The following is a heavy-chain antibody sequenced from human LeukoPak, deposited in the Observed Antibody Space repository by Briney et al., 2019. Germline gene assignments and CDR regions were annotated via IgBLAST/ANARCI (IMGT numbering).Heavy chain of an antibody. CDR1: GGSSFGSH. V-gene: IGHV4-34*01. CDR2: IDHSGRT. J-gene: IGHJ4*02. D-gene: IGHD4-23*01. CDR3: ARDPTTVVTLPYYFDF. Sequence: SETLSLTCAVSGGSSFGSHWNWIRQSPEKGLEWIGEIDHSGRTNYNPSLKSRVTISVDTSKSQFFLKLTSVTAADTAVYYCARDPTTVVTLPYYFDFWGQGTLVTVSA.